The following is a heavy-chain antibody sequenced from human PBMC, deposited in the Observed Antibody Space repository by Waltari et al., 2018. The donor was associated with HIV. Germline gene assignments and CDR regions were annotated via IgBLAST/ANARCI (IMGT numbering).Heavy chain of an antibody. CDR2: ISYDGMKK. Sequence: QVQLVESGGGVVQPGDVLRLSCAASGPDFGSDGMHWVRQAPGKGLEWLAAISYDGMKKYYGDSWRGRLTISRDNSKKTLYLQMNTLRPEDTAIYFCARDSSQVHWFGESLALWGQGTLVIVSS. D-gene: IGHD3-10*01. J-gene: IGHJ4*02. CDR3: ARDSSQVHWFGESLAL. CDR1: GPDFGSDG. V-gene: IGHV3-30*03.